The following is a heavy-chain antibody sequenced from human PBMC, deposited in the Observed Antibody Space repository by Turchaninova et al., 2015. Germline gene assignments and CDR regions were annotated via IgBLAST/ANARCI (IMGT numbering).Heavy chain of an antibody. D-gene: IGHD3-16*01. Sequence: GGGLLQPGWSRRLSCGASALSCSASAFHGVRQAPGKGLEWLGRIRSKSNRYATAYAESVTGRFTLSRDDSKNTAYLELHRVKTEDTAVYYCAAALDYVNSDWYFDVWGRGTLVSVSS. V-gene: IGHV3-73*01. CDR1: ALSCSASA. J-gene: IGHJ2*01. CDR3: AAALDYVNSDWYFDV. CDR2: IRSKSNRYAT.